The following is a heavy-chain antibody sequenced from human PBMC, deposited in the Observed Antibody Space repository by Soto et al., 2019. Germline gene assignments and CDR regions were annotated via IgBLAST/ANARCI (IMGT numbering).Heavy chain of an antibody. Sequence: PSETLSLTCTVSGGSISSGGYYWSWIRQHPGKGLEWIGYIYYSGSTYYNPSLKSRVTISVDTSKNQFSLKLSSVTAADTAVYYCARGSPGYSYYFDHWGQGTLVTVSS. CDR3: ARGSPGYSYYFDH. V-gene: IGHV4-31*03. CDR1: GGSISSGGYY. J-gene: IGHJ4*02. D-gene: IGHD5-18*01. CDR2: IYYSGST.